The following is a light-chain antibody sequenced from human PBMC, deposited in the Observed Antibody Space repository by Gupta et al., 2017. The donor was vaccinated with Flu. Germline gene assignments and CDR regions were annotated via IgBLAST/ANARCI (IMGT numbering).Light chain of an antibody. Sequence: STLSASVGDSVTITCRASQSISRSLNWYQQRQGKAPKLLIYAASSLQSGVPSRFSGSGSGTDFTLTISSRQPEDSAAYYCQQTDSTPPDTFGQGTKVQIK. CDR1: QSISRS. V-gene: IGKV1-39*01. CDR2: AAS. J-gene: IGKJ1*01. CDR3: QQTDSTPPDT.